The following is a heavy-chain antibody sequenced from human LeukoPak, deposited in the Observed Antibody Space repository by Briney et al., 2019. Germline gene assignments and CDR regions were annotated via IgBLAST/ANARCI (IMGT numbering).Heavy chain of an antibody. CDR2: ISGSGGST. J-gene: IGHJ6*03. Sequence: GGSLRLSCAASGFTFSSYAMSWVRQAPGKGLEWVSAISGSGGSTYYADSVKGRFTISRDNSKNTLYLQMNSLKTEDTAVYYCTTLPVGLAVAAQKFYYYYYYMDVWGKGTTVTVSS. D-gene: IGHD6-19*01. CDR1: GFTFSSYA. V-gene: IGHV3-23*01. CDR3: TTLPVGLAVAAQKFYYYYYYMDV.